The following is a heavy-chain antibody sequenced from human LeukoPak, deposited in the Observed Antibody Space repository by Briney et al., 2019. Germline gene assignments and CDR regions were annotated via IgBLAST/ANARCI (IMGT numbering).Heavy chain of an antibody. CDR3: ARGLRFLEWFDY. D-gene: IGHD3-3*01. CDR2: ISSSSSYI. CDR1: GFTFSSYS. J-gene: IGHJ5*01. Sequence: GGSLRLSCAASGFTFSSYSMNWVRQAPGKGLEWVSSISSSSSYIYYADSVKGRFTISRDNAKNSLYLQMNSLRAGDTAVYYCARGLRFLEWFDYWGQGTLVTVSS. V-gene: IGHV3-21*01.